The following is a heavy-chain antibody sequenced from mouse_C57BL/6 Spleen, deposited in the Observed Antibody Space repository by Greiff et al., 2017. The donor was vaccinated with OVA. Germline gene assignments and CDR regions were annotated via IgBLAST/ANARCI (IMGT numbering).Heavy chain of an antibody. CDR2: IDPEDGGT. Sequence: VQLQQSGAELVRPGASVKLSCTASGFNIKDYYMNWVQQRPGQGLEWIGMIDPEDGGTAYASNFPGKATMTADTASNTAYLQLSSLTSEDAAGDYCTTVGYENYFDYWGQGTTLTVSS. D-gene: IGHD2-2*01. V-gene: IGHV14-1*01. CDR1: GFNIKDYY. CDR3: TTVGYENYFDY. J-gene: IGHJ2*01.